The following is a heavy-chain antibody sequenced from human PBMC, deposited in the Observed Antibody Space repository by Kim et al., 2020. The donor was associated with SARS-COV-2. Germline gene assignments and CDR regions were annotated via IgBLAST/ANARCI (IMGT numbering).Heavy chain of an antibody. CDR3: ATAPAVAGTPPLGYYYYGMDV. J-gene: IGHJ6*02. D-gene: IGHD6-19*01. CDR1: GYTLTELS. V-gene: IGHV1-24*01. Sequence: VKVSCKVSGYTLTELSMHWVRQAPGKGLEWMGGFDPEDGETIYAQKFQGRVTMTEDTSTDTAYIELSSLRSEDTAVYYCATAPAVAGTPPLGYYYYGMDVWGQGTTVTVSS. CDR2: FDPEDGET.